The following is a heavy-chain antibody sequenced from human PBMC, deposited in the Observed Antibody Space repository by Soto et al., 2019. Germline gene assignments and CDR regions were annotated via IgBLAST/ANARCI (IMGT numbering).Heavy chain of an antibody. V-gene: IGHV3-15*07. CDR1: GFAFNNAW. CDR2: IKSKAYGGTT. Sequence: GGSLRLSCAGSGFAFNNAWINWVRQAPGKGLEWVGRIKSKAYGGTTDYAASVKGRFTITRDDSKSIAYMQMNSLKTEDTAVYYCTRDIAAAGWKHRGDETDFDYWGQGTLVTVSS. J-gene: IGHJ4*02. D-gene: IGHD6-13*01. CDR3: TRDIAAAGWKHRGDETDFDY.